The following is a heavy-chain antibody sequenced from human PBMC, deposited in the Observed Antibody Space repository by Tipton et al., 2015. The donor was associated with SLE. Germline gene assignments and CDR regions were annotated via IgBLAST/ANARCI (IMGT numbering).Heavy chain of an antibody. V-gene: IGHV4-39*07. CDR1: GGSVSSGSYY. J-gene: IGHJ5*02. D-gene: IGHD6-13*01. CDR3: ARGAARWFDP. Sequence: LRLSCTVSGGSVSSGSYYWAWIRQPPGKGPEWIGTIYYSGSTYYYPSLKSRITISVDTSKNQFSLRLNSVTAADTAVYYCARGAARWFDPWGQGTLVTVSS. CDR2: IYYSGST.